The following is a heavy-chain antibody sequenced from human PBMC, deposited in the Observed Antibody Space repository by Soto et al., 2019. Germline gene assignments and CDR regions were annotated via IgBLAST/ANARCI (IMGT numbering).Heavy chain of an antibody. Sequence: PSETLSLTCTFSGGSISRHYWSWIRQPPGKGLEWIGNIYYSGSTNYNPSLKSRVTISVDRSRTQFSLQLSSVTAADTAVYYCALSCCTRPGSTRSHDY. V-gene: IGHV4-59*11. D-gene: IGHD2-2*02. CDR1: GGSISRHY. J-gene: IGHJ4*01. CDR2: IYYSGST. CDR3: ALSCCTRPGSTRSHDY.